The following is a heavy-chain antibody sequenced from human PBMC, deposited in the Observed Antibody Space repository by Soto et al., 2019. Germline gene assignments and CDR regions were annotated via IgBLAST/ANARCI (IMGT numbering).Heavy chain of an antibody. D-gene: IGHD2-21*02. Sequence: VQLVESGGGLVQPGGSLRLSCAASGFTFSSYEMNWVRQAPGKGLEWLSYISSSGSTIHYADSVKGRFTISRDNAKNSLDLQMNRLRAEDTAVYYCALTYGGNGYFEYWGQGTLVTVSS. CDR3: ALTYGGNGYFEY. V-gene: IGHV3-48*03. CDR1: GFTFSSYE. J-gene: IGHJ4*02. CDR2: ISSSGSTI.